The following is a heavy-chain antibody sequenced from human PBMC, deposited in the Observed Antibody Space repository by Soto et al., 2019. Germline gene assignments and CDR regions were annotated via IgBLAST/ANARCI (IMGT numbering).Heavy chain of an antibody. CDR3: ARVPLNSGYENYFDY. J-gene: IGHJ4*02. D-gene: IGHD5-12*01. Sequence: SVKVSCKASGYTFSSYAISWVRQAPGQGLEWMGGIIPIFGTANYAQKFQGRVTITADESTSTAYMELSSLRSEDTAVYYCARVPLNSGYENYFDYWGQGTLVTVSS. V-gene: IGHV1-69*13. CDR1: GYTFSSYA. CDR2: IIPIFGTA.